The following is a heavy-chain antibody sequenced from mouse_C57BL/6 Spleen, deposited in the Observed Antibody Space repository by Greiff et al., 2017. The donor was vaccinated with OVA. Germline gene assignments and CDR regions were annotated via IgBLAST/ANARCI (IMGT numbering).Heavy chain of an antibody. CDR3: ARYGYQVYFDD. CDR1: GYTFTSYW. D-gene: IGHD2-2*01. Sequence: QVQLQQPGTELVKPGASVKLSCKASGYTFTSYWMHWVKQRPGKGLEWIGNINPSNGGTNYNEKFKSKATLTVAKSSSTAYMPLSCLTSEDSAFYYCARYGYQVYFDDWGQGTTLTVSS. V-gene: IGHV1-53*01. J-gene: IGHJ2*01. CDR2: INPSNGGT.